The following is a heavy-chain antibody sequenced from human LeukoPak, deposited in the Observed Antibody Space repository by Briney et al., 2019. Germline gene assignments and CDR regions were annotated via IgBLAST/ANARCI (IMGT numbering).Heavy chain of an antibody. Sequence: KPSETLSLTCTVSGYSIGSGHYWAWIRQPPGKGLEWIGCVYHSGTYYKSSLTSRVTISMDTSKSQFSLKLTSVTAADSAFYYCAKSSGSGGHDSWGQGTLVTVSS. CDR2: VYHSGT. J-gene: IGHJ5*01. CDR3: AKSSGSGGHDS. V-gene: IGHV4-38-2*02. CDR1: GYSIGSGHY. D-gene: IGHD2-15*01.